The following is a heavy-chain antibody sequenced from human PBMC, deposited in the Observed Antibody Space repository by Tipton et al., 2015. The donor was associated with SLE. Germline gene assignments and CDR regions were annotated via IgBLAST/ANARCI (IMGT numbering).Heavy chain of an antibody. Sequence: TLSLTCTVSGGSISSGGYYWSWIRQHPGKGLEWIGYIYYSGSTCYNPSLKSRVTISVDTSKNQFSLKLSSVTAADTAVYYCARVNSSGMGYWGQGTLVTVSS. D-gene: IGHD3-22*01. V-gene: IGHV4-31*03. J-gene: IGHJ4*02. CDR3: ARVNSSGMGY. CDR2: IYYSGST. CDR1: GGSISSGGYY.